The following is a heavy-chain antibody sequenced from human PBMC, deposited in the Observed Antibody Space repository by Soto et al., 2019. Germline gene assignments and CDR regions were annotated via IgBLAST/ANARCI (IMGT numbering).Heavy chain of an antibody. J-gene: IGHJ4*02. CDR2: IHPSGGST. D-gene: IGHD3-16*01. V-gene: IGHV1-46*01. Sequence: QVQLVQSGAEVKKPGASVRISCRASGYNFRDHYIHWVRQAPGHGLEWMGIIHPSGGSTSYAQNSQGRVTMTSDTSTTTVYIEINSLRSEDTALYYCARASGGLDFWGQGTLVTVSS. CDR1: GYNFRDHY. CDR3: ARASGGLDF.